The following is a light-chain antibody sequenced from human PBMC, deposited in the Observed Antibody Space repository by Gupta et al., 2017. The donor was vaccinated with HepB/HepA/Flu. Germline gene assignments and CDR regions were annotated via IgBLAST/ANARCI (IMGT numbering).Light chain of an antibody. J-gene: IGLJ1*01. CDR3: NSRDSSGNHYV. CDR2: GKN. V-gene: IGLV3-19*01. CDR1: SLGSHY. Sequence: SADVTQDCAVALALGQTVTITCQGDSLGSHYASWYQQKPGQAPDLVTYGKNNRPSGIPHRFSGSSSGNTASLTITGAQAEDEADYYCNSRDSSGNHYVFGTGTKVTVL.